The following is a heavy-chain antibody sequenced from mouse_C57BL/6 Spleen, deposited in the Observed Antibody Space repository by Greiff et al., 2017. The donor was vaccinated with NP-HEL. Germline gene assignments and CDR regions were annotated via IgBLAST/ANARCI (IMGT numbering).Heavy chain of an antibody. Sequence: EVKLVESGAELVRPGASVKLSCTASGFNIKDDYMHWVKQRPEQGLEWIGWIDPENGDTEYASKFQGKATITADTSSNTAYLQLSSLTSEDTAVYYCTTDYGSPGAMDYWGQGTSVTVSS. CDR1: GFNIKDDY. D-gene: IGHD1-1*01. CDR2: IDPENGDT. CDR3: TTDYGSPGAMDY. V-gene: IGHV14-4*01. J-gene: IGHJ4*01.